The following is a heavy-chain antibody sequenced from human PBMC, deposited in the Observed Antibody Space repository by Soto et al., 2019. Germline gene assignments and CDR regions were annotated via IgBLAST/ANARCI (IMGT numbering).Heavy chain of an antibody. Sequence: GGSLRLSCAASGFTFSSYSMNWVRQAPGKGLEWVSYISSSSSTIYYADSVKGRFTISRDNAKNSLYLQMNSLRDEDTAVYYCARDKIAMAGTYYYGMDVWGQGTTVTVSS. CDR2: ISSSSSTI. D-gene: IGHD6-19*01. V-gene: IGHV3-48*02. J-gene: IGHJ6*02. CDR1: GFTFSSYS. CDR3: ARDKIAMAGTYYYGMDV.